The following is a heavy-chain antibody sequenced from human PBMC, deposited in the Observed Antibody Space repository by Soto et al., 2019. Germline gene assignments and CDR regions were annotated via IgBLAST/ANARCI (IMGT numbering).Heavy chain of an antibody. CDR2: ISGSGGST. J-gene: IGHJ4*02. V-gene: IGHV3-23*01. CDR3: AKDLIFGGYFDY. D-gene: IGHD2-21*02. Sequence: LRLSCAASGFTFSSYALSWVRQAPGKGLEWVSAISGSGGSTYYADSVKGRFTISRDNSKNTLYLQMNSLRAEDTAVYYCAKDLIFGGYFDYWGQGTLVTVSS. CDR1: GFTFSSYA.